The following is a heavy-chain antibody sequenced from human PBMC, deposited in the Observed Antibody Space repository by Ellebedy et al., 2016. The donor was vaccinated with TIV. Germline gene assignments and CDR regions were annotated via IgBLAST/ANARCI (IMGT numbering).Heavy chain of an antibody. Sequence: PGGSLRLSCVASGFTFSDYYMSWTRQAPGKGLEWVSTISTRSSYTKCADSVKGRFTVSRDDAKNSLYLHMNSLKAEDTAVYYCVRTGRPWFDYWGQGTLVTVSS. CDR3: VRTGRPWFDY. CDR1: GFTFSDYY. V-gene: IGHV3-11*06. J-gene: IGHJ4*02. D-gene: IGHD2-8*02. CDR2: ISTRSSYT.